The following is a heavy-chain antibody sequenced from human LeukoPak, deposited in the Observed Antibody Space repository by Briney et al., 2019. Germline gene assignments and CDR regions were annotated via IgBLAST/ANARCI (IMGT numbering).Heavy chain of an antibody. Sequence: GGSLRLSCAASGFTFSGSAMHWVRQASGKGLEWVGRIRNKANSYATAYTASVKGRFTISRDDSKNTAYLQMNSLKTEDTAVYFCARGGGLDVWGQGATVTVSS. J-gene: IGHJ6*02. CDR3: ARGGGLDV. V-gene: IGHV3-73*01. CDR2: IRNKANSYAT. D-gene: IGHD3-16*01. CDR1: GFTFSGSA.